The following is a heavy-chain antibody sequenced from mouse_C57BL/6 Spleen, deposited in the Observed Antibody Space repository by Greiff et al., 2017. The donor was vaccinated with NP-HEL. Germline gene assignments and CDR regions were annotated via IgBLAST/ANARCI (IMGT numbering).Heavy chain of an antibody. CDR3: TRYYGSTWYFDV. D-gene: IGHD1-1*01. CDR1: GFNIKDYY. V-gene: IGHV14-1*01. J-gene: IGHJ1*03. CDR2: IDPEDGDT. Sequence: EVKLQESGAELVRPGASVKLSCTASGFNIKDYYMHWVKQRPEQGLEWIGRIDPEDGDTEYAPKFQGKATMTADTSSNTAYLQLSSLTSEDTAVYYCTRYYGSTWYFDVWGTGTTVTVSS.